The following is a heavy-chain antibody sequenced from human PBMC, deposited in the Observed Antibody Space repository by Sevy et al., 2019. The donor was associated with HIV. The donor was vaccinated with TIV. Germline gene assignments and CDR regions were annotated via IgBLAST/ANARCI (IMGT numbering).Heavy chain of an antibody. J-gene: IGHJ4*02. Sequence: GGSLRLSCAASGFTFSSYAMHWVRQAPGKGLEWVAVISYDGSNKYYADSVKGRFTISRDNSKNTLYLQMNSLRAEDTAVYYCARGGDYWGQRTLVTVSS. D-gene: IGHD3-10*01. CDR2: ISYDGSNK. CDR1: GFTFSSYA. V-gene: IGHV3-30-3*01. CDR3: ARGGDY.